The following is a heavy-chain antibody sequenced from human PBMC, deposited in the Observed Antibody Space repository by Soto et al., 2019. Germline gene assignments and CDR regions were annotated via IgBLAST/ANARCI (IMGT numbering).Heavy chain of an antibody. V-gene: IGHV1-18*01. Sequence: ASVKVSCKSSGYTFTSYGISWVRQAPGQGLEWMGWISAYNGNTNYAQKLQGRVTMTTDTSTSTAYMELRSLRSDDTAVYYCASGGADSSGWYYFDYWGQGTLVTVSS. J-gene: IGHJ4*02. CDR3: ASGGADSSGWYYFDY. CDR2: ISAYNGNT. D-gene: IGHD6-19*01. CDR1: GYTFTSYG.